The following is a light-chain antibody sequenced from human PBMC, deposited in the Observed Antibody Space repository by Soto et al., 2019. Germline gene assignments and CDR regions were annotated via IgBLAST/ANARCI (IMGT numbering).Light chain of an antibody. Sequence: DIQMTQSPSTLSASVGDRVTITCRASQSISSWLAWYQQKPGKAPKLLIYKASSLESGDPSRFSGSGSGTECTLTISILQPDDFATYYCQQYNSYSWTFGQGTKVELK. CDR1: QSISSW. J-gene: IGKJ1*01. V-gene: IGKV1-5*03. CDR2: KAS. CDR3: QQYNSYSWT.